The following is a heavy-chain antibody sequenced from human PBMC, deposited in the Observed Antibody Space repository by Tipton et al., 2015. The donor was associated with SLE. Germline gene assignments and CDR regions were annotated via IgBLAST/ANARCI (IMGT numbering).Heavy chain of an antibody. CDR1: GFTFSSYE. Sequence: SLRLSCAASGFTFSSYEMTWVRQAPGKGLEWVAYVSASGSPINYADSVKGRFTVSRDNAKTSLYLQMSSLRAEDTALYYCARGYCPGGVCYTDYFDYWGQGTLVTVSS. J-gene: IGHJ4*02. D-gene: IGHD2-8*02. CDR3: ARGYCPGGVCYTDYFDY. CDR2: VSASGSPI. V-gene: IGHV3-48*03.